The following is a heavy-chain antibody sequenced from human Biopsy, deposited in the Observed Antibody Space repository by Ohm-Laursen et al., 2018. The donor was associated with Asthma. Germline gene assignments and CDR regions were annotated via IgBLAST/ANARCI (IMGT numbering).Heavy chain of an antibody. Sequence: LSLTCAASRFTFSTYVMHWVRQAPGKGLEWVAVISYDGSNKYYADSVKGRFTISRDNSKNTLYLQMNSLRGDDTAVYYCARDMNRDGWYFDYWGQGTLVTVSS. D-gene: IGHD5-24*01. V-gene: IGHV3-30-3*01. CDR1: RFTFSTYV. CDR3: ARDMNRDGWYFDY. CDR2: ISYDGSNK. J-gene: IGHJ4*02.